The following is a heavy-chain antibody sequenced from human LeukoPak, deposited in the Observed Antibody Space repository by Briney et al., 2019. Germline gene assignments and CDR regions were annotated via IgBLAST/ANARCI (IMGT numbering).Heavy chain of an antibody. Sequence: SETLSLTCAVFGGSFSGYYWSWVRQPPGRGLEWIGEINHPGSTNFNPSLKSRVTISVDTSKNQFSLKLSSVTAADTAVYYCARDRKYYYHMDVWGKGTTVTVSS. D-gene: IGHD1-14*01. J-gene: IGHJ6*03. V-gene: IGHV4-34*01. CDR1: GGSFSGYY. CDR3: ARDRKYYYHMDV. CDR2: INHPGST.